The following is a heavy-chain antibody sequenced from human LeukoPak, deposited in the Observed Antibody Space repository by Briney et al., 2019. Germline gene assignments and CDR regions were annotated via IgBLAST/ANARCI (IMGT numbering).Heavy chain of an antibody. V-gene: IGHV3-48*03. CDR1: GFTFSSYE. D-gene: IGHD5-24*01. CDR3: ARDGYNPDY. J-gene: IGHJ4*02. CDR2: ISSSGSTI. Sequence: GGSLRLSCAASGFTFSSYEMNWVRQAPGKGLEWVSYISSSGSTIYYADSVKGRFTISRDNAKNSLHLQMNSLRAEDTAVYYCARDGYNPDYWGQGTLVTVSS.